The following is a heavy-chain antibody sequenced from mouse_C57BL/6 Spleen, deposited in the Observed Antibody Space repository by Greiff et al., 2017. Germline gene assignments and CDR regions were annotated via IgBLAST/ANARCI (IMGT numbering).Heavy chain of an antibody. J-gene: IGHJ3*01. CDR3: ARGSTMVTTRFAY. CDR2: INPNNGGT. CDR1: GYTFTDYY. Sequence: VQLQQSGPELVKPGASVKISCKASGYTFTDYYMNWVKQSHGKSLEWIGDINPNNGGTSYTQKFKGKATLTVDKSSSTAYMELRSLTSEDSAVYYCARGSTMVTTRFAYWGQGTLVTVSA. D-gene: IGHD2-2*01. V-gene: IGHV1-26*01.